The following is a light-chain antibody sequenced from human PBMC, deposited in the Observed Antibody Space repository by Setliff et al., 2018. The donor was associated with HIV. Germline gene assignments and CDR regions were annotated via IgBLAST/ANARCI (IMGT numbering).Light chain of an antibody. CDR1: SSDVGGYNY. CDR3: SSYTISNTHVL. CDR2: EVT. V-gene: IGLV2-14*01. J-gene: IGLJ2*01. Sequence: QSALTQPASVSGSPGQSITISCTGNSSDVGGYNYVSWYQQHPGKAPKLMIYEVTYRPSGVSNRFSGSKSGNTASLTISGLQAEDEADYYCSSYTISNTHVLFGGGTKVTVL.